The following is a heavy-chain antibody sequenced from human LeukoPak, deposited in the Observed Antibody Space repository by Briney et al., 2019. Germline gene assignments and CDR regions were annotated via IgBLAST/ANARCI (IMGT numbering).Heavy chain of an antibody. CDR2: MNPNSGNT. D-gene: IGHD6-19*01. CDR3: ARVTPLYSSGLFDY. CDR1: GYTFTSYV. J-gene: IGHJ4*02. Sequence: EASVKVSCKPSGYTFTSYVINWVPQATGQGLEWMGWMNPNSGNTGYAQKFQGRVTITRNTSISTAYMELSSLRSEDTAVYYCARVTPLYSSGLFDYWGQGTLVTVSS. V-gene: IGHV1-8*03.